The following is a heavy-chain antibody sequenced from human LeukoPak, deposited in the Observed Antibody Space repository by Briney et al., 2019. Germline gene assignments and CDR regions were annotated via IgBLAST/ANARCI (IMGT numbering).Heavy chain of an antibody. J-gene: IGHJ4*02. CDR1: GGTFSSYT. V-gene: IGHV1-69*04. CDR3: ARDRNRRGYSYGSIDY. Sequence: SVKVSCKASGGTFSSYTISWVRQAPGQGLEWMGRIIPILGIANYAQKFQGRVTITADKSTSTAYMELSSLRSEDTAVYYCARDRNRRGYSYGSIDYWGQGTLVTVSS. CDR2: IIPILGIA. D-gene: IGHD5-18*01.